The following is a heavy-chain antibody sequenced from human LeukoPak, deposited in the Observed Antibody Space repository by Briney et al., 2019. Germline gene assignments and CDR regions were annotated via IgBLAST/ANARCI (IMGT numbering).Heavy chain of an antibody. CDR3: ARGPYYYDSSGYYGPYYYYYMDV. V-gene: IGHV4-59*01. Sequence: SETLSLTCTVSGGSISSYYWSWIRQPPRKGLEWIGYIHYTGSTNYNPSLKSRVTISVDTSKNQFSLKLSSVTAADTAVYYCARGPYYYDSSGYYGPYYYYYMDVWGKGTTVTISS. CDR1: GGSISSYY. D-gene: IGHD3-22*01. CDR2: IHYTGST. J-gene: IGHJ6*03.